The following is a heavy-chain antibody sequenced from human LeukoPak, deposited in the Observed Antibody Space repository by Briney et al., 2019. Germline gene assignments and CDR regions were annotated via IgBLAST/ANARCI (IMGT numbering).Heavy chain of an antibody. Sequence: GGSLRLSCAASGFTFSSYEMNWVRQAPGKGLEWVSYISSSGSTIYYADFVKGRFTISRDNAKNSLYLQMNSLRAEDTAVYYCAREPDIVATFGYWGQGTLVTVSS. CDR2: ISSSGSTI. D-gene: IGHD5-12*01. CDR1: GFTFSSYE. J-gene: IGHJ4*02. CDR3: AREPDIVATFGY. V-gene: IGHV3-48*03.